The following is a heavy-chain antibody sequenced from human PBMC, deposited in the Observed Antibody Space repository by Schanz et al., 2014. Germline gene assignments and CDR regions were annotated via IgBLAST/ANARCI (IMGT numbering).Heavy chain of an antibody. V-gene: IGHV3-7*01. CDR1: GFAFDTYW. CDR2: IKQDGSEK. D-gene: IGHD3-22*01. Sequence: EVQLVESGGGLVQPGGSLRLSCAASGFAFDTYWMSWVRQAPGKGLEWVANIKQDGSEKYYVDSVKGRFTISRDNAKNSLYLQMNSLRAEDTALYYCARDRGSAVGYQYYGMDVWGQGTTVTVSS. J-gene: IGHJ6*02. CDR3: ARDRGSAVGYQYYGMDV.